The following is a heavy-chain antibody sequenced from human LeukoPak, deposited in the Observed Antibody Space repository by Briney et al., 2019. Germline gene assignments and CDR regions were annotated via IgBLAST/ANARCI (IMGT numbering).Heavy chain of an antibody. V-gene: IGHV4-4*02. CDR3: AREGGPYRPLDY. J-gene: IGHJ4*02. CDR2: VSLQGST. D-gene: IGHD6-6*01. Sequence: SETLSLTCGVSGGSITNTNYWTWVRQPPGKGLEWIGEVSLQGSTNYNPSLMGRVAIAVDTSENHISLQLTSVTAADTAVYYCAREGGPYRPLDYSGQGTLVTVSS. CDR1: GGSITNTNY.